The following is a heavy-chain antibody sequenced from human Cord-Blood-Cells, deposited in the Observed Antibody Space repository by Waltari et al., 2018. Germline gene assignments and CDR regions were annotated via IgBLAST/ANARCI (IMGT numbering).Heavy chain of an antibody. D-gene: IGHD1-1*01. V-gene: IGHV3-53*01. CDR2: IYSGGST. J-gene: IGHJ6*03. Sequence: EVQLVESGGGLIQPGGSLRLSCAASGFTVSSNYMSWVRQAPGKGLEWVSVIYSGGSTYYADSVKGRFTISRDNSKNTLYLQMNSLRAEDTAVYYCARAGTNFSYYYYYYMDVWGKGTTVTVSS. CDR3: ARAGTNFSYYYYYYMDV. CDR1: GFTVSSNY.